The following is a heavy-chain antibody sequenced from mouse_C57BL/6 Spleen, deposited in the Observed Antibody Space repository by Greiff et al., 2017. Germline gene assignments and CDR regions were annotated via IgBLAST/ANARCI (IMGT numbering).Heavy chain of an antibody. CDR2: INPNNGGT. CDR3: ARWGLRREYYYAMDY. V-gene: IGHV1-18*01. J-gene: IGHJ4*01. Sequence: EVQLQQSGPELVKPGASVKIPCKASGYTFTDYNMDWVKQSHGKSLEWIGDINPNNGGTIYNQKFKGKATLTVDKSSSTAYMELRSLTSEDTAVYYCARWGLRREYYYAMDYWGQGTSVTVSS. CDR1: GYTFTDYN. D-gene: IGHD2-4*01.